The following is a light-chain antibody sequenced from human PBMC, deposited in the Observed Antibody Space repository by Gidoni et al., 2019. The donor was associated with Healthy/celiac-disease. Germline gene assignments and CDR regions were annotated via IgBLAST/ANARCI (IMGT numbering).Light chain of an antibody. Sequence: NLFLTPPHSVSEPPGKTVTISCPRSSGSIASNYVQWYQQRPGSAPTAVIYEDNQRPSGVPDRFSGSIDSSSNSASLTISGLKTEDEADYYCQSYDSSNHVVFGGGTKLTVL. CDR2: EDN. J-gene: IGLJ2*01. CDR3: QSYDSSNHVV. V-gene: IGLV6-57*03. CDR1: SGSIASNY.